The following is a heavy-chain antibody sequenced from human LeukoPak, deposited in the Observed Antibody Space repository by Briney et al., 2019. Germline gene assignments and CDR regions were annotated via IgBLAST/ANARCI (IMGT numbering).Heavy chain of an antibody. D-gene: IGHD6-25*01. CDR3: ARGGYSGSYYRFS. CDR2: TSKDGSDT. Sequence: GGSLRHSCAASGFSFSGYWMHWVRQAPGKGPEWLSRTSKDGSDTFYADAAKGRFTASRDNAKNTVYLQVTNVSPEDTAVYYCARGGYSGSYYRFSWGQGTLVTVAS. CDR1: GFSFSGYW. J-gene: IGHJ4*02. V-gene: IGHV3-74*01.